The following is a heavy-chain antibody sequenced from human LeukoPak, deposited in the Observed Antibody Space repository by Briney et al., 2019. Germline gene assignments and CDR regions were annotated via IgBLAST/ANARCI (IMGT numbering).Heavy chain of an antibody. Sequence: SETLSLICTVSGGSITSYSSSWIRQPPGKGLEWIGYLIYNGNTNYNPSLRSRVTISFDSSKSQFSLKLSSVTVADTAVYYCARLYLWGSYRLDYWGQGTLVTVSS. J-gene: IGHJ4*02. CDR2: LIYNGNT. CDR1: GGSITSYS. V-gene: IGHV4-59*13. D-gene: IGHD3-16*02. CDR3: ARLYLWGSYRLDY.